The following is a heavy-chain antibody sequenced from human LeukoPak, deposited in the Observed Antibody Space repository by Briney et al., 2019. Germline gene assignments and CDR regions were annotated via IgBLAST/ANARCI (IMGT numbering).Heavy chain of an antibody. CDR1: GGSISGNYY. D-gene: IGHD2/OR15-2a*01. J-gene: IGHJ3*02. V-gene: IGHV4-61*02. Sequence: PSETLSLTCTVSGGSISGNYYWSWIRQPAGKGLEWIGRIYARGNTNYNPSLKSRVTISVDTSKNQFSLNLSSVTAADTAVYFCERDSHAYFDAFDIWGQGTMVTVSS. CDR3: ERDSHAYFDAFDI. CDR2: IYARGNT.